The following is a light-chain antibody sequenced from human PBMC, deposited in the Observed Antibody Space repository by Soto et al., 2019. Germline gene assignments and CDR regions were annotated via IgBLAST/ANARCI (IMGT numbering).Light chain of an antibody. CDR2: DAS. CDR1: QSVSNY. Sequence: EIVLTQSPATLSLSPGERATLSCRASQSVSNYLVWYQQKPGQAPRLLIYDASNRATGTPARFSGSGSGTAFTLTISSLEPEESEVNYGQQGTNWPLTFGGGTKVEIK. CDR3: QQGTNWPLT. V-gene: IGKV3-11*01. J-gene: IGKJ4*01.